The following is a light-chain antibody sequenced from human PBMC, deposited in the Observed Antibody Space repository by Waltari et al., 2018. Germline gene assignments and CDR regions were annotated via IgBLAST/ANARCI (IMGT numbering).Light chain of an antibody. CDR1: QSVFSN. J-gene: IGKJ1*01. CDR3: LQYNDWPPWT. V-gene: IGKV3-15*01. Sequence: DIVMTQSPATLSVSPGARATLSCRASQSVFSNLAWYQQKPGQAPRLLIFGAYTRATDIPGRFSGSGSGTEFTLTISSLQSEDAAVYYCLQYNDWPPWTFGQGTTVEIK. CDR2: GAY.